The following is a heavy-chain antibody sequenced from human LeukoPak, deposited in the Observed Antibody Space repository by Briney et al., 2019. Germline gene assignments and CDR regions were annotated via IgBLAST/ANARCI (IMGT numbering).Heavy chain of an antibody. J-gene: IGHJ2*01. D-gene: IGHD1-26*01. CDR3: ERDLSKLLDL. V-gene: IGHV3-21*01. Sequence: GGSLRLSCAASGFTLSSYSMTWVRQAPGKGLEWVSSINSSSSYIYYAESVKGRFTISRDNAKNSLYLQMNSLRAEDTAVYYCERDLSKLLDLWGRGTLVTVSS. CDR2: INSSSSYI. CDR1: GFTLSSYS.